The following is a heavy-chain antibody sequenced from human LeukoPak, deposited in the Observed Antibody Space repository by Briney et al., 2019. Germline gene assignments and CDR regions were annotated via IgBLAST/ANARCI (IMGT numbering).Heavy chain of an antibody. CDR1: EYTFTGYY. J-gene: IGHJ4*02. V-gene: IGHV1-2*02. CDR2: INPNSGGT. Sequence: ASVKVSCKTSEYTFTGYYIHWVRQAPGQGLEWMGCINPNSGGTNYAQKFQGRVTMTRDTSISTAYMELSRLRSDDTAVYFCARDLYSYSSMDYWGQGTLVTVSS. CDR3: ARDLYSYSSMDY. D-gene: IGHD2/OR15-2a*01.